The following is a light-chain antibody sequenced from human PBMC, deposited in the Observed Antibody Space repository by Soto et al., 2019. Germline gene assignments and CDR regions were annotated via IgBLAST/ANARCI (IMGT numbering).Light chain of an antibody. J-gene: IGKJ3*01. CDR2: DAS. CDR3: QPRSNWPS. V-gene: IGKV3-11*01. CDR1: QSVSRF. Sequence: EIVLTQSPGTLSLSPGERATLSCRASQSVSRFLAWYQQKPGQAPRLLIYDASNRATGIPTRFSGSGSGTHFTLTISSLEPEDFAVYYCQPRSNWPSFGPGTKVDI.